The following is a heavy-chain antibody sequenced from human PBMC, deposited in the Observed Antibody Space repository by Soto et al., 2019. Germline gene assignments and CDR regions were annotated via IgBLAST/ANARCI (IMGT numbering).Heavy chain of an antibody. CDR1: GFSFSSYA. D-gene: IGHD6-19*01. J-gene: IGHJ4*02. CDR3: ARRSSGWYFDY. CDR2: ISSSGDST. Sequence: EVQLLESGGGLVQPGGSLRLSCAASGFSFSSYAMNWVRQAPGKGLEWVSVISSSGDSTYYADSVKGRFTISRDNSKNTLYLQMISLRAEDTAVYYCARRSSGWYFDYWGQGTLVIVSS. V-gene: IGHV3-23*01.